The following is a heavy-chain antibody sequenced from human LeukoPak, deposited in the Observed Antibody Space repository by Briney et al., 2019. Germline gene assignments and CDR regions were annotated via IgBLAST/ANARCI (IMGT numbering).Heavy chain of an antibody. D-gene: IGHD3-10*01. V-gene: IGHV4-4*07. Sequence: SETLSLTCTVSGGSISSYYWSWILQPAGKGLEWIGRIYTSGSTNYNPSLKSRVTMSVDTSKNQFSLKLSSVTAADTAVYYCARFPSDYYGSGSYYYYYGMDVWGQGTTVTVSS. J-gene: IGHJ6*02. CDR1: GGSISSYY. CDR2: IYTSGST. CDR3: ARFPSDYYGSGSYYYYYGMDV.